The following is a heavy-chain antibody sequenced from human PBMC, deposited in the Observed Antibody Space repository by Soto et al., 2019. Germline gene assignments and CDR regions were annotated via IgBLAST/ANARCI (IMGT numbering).Heavy chain of an antibody. J-gene: IGHJ4*02. CDR2: MNPNSGNP. V-gene: IGHV1-8*01. Sequence: ASVKVSCKASGYTFTSYDINWVRQATGQGLEWMGWMNPNSGNPGYAQKFQGRVTMTRNSSISTAYIELSSLRSEDTAVYYCARGPGWYRIPFDYWGQGTLVTVSS. CDR1: GYTFTSYD. CDR3: ARGPGWYRIPFDY. D-gene: IGHD6-19*01.